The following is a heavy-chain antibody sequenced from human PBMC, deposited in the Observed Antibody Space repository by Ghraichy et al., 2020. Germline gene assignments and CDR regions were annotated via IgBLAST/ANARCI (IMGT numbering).Heavy chain of an antibody. CDR3: ARGGTEQLVRTSEYFQH. CDR2: INDTGDT. J-gene: IGHJ1*01. Sequence: SETLSLTCAVYGGSLRGYYWSWIRQPPGKGLEWIGEINDTGDTDYNPSFKSRVSISIDKSKNQFSLKLTSVTAADTAVYYCARGGTEQLVRTSEYFQHWGQGTLVTVSS. V-gene: IGHV4-34*01. D-gene: IGHD3-10*01. CDR1: GGSLRGYY.